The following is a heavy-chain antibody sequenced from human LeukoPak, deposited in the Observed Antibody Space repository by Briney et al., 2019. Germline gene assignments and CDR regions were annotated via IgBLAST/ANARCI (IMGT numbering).Heavy chain of an antibody. Sequence: PGGSLRLSCAASGFTFRSYDMHRVRQAPGKGLQWVAVISYDGSNKYHTDSVKGRFTISRDNSKNTLYLQMNSLRAEDTAVYYCAKDSEIAAAGSYWYFDLWGRGTLVTVSS. V-gene: IGHV3-30*18. CDR1: GFTFRSYD. D-gene: IGHD6-13*01. CDR2: ISYDGSNK. CDR3: AKDSEIAAAGSYWYFDL. J-gene: IGHJ2*01.